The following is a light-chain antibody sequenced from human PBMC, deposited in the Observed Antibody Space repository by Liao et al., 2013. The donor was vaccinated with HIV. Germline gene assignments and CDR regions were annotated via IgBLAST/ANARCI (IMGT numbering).Light chain of an antibody. CDR1: NIGSKS. CDR3: QVWDSSSDHYV. V-gene: IGLV3-21*01. CDR2: YDS. J-gene: IGLJ1*01. Sequence: SYVLTQPPSVSVAPGQTATITCGGHNIGSKSVHWYQQKPGQAPVLVIYYDSDRPSGIPERFSGSRSGNTATLTISRVEAGDEADYYCQVWDSSSDHYVFGTGTKVTVL.